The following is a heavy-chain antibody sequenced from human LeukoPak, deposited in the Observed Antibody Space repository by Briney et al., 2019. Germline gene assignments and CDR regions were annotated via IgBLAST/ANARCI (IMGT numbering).Heavy chain of an antibody. Sequence: ASVKVSCKASGGTFSSYAISWVRQAPGQGLEWMGGIIPNFGTANYAQKFQGRVTITTDESTSTAYLELSSLRSEDTAVYYCARTRPRYSSGWYEGDYWGQGTLVTVSS. CDR2: IIPNFGTA. D-gene: IGHD6-19*01. CDR3: ARTRPRYSSGWYEGDY. J-gene: IGHJ4*02. V-gene: IGHV1-69*05. CDR1: GGTFSSYA.